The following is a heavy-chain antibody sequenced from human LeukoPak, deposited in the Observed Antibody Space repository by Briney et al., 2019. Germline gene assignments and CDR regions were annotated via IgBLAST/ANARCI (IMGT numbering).Heavy chain of an antibody. CDR2: IYYSGST. Sequence: SEPRSLTCTVAGSSISSSNYYWGWLRQPPGKGLEWIGNIYYSGSTYYNPSLKSRVTISVDTSKNHFSLKLSSVTAADTAVYYCARLVAVAGVFDYWGQGTLVTVSS. CDR3: ARLVAVAGVFDY. D-gene: IGHD6-19*01. CDR1: GSSISSSNYY. V-gene: IGHV4-39*02. J-gene: IGHJ4*02.